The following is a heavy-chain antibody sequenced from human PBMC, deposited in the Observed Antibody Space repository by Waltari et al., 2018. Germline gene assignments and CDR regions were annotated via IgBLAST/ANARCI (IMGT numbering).Heavy chain of an antibody. CDR3: ARTESSGAGYYFDY. CDR2: IYHSGST. D-gene: IGHD3-10*01. CDR1: GGSISSGGYS. Sequence: QLQLQESGSGLVKPSQTLSLTCAVSGGSISSGGYSWSWIRQPPGKGLEWIGYIYHSGSTYYNPSLKSRVTISVDRSKNQFSLKLSSVTAADTAVYYCARTESSGAGYYFDYWGQGTLVTVSS. V-gene: IGHV4-30-2*01. J-gene: IGHJ4*02.